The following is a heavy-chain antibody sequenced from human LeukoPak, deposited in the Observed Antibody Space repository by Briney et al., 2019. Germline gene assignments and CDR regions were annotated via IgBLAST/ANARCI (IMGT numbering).Heavy chain of an antibody. J-gene: IGHJ4*02. D-gene: IGHD7-27*01. CDR2: ISSSGGST. Sequence: GGSLRLSCAASGFTYSSYAMSWVRQAPGKGLEWVSAISSSGGSTYYAASVKGRFTISRDNSKNTLFLQMNSLRAEDTSVYYCAKGESNWDYYFDYWGQGTLVTVSS. CDR3: AKGESNWDYYFDY. V-gene: IGHV3-23*01. CDR1: GFTYSSYA.